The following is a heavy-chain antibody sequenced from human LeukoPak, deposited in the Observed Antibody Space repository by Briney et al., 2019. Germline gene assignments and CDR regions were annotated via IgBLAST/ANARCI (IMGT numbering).Heavy chain of an antibody. Sequence: SETLSHTCTVSGGSISSGTYYWSWIRQPAGKGLEWLGYIYYSGSTIYNPSLKSRLTISLDTSKNQFSLRLGSVTAADTAVYYCVGEDYGGYLFDYWGQGTLVTVPS. CDR2: IYYSGST. J-gene: IGHJ4*02. CDR1: GGSISSGTYY. CDR3: VGEDYGGYLFDY. D-gene: IGHD4-23*01. V-gene: IGHV4-61*10.